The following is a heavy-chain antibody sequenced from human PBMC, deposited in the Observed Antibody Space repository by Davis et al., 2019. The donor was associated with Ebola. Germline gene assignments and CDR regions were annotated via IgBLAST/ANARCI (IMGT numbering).Heavy chain of an antibody. V-gene: IGHV1-69*10. D-gene: IGHD2-2*02. CDR1: GGAFISDG. J-gene: IGHJ4*02. CDR2: IVPILGPP. Sequence: SVKVSCKASGGAFISDGISWVRQARGRGREGMGGIVPILGPPQYTQKYQGRLTITADRSPDTVYMELTSLTSRDTAVYYCSRVGTCSSTSCYTREGFDYWGQGTLVTVSS. CDR3: SRVGTCSSTSCYTREGFDY.